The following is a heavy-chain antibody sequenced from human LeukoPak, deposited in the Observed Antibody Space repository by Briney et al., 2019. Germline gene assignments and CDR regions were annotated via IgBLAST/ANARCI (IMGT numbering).Heavy chain of an antibody. CDR3: AREGASSSFGY. Sequence: PGGSLRLSCAASGFTFSSYGMHWVRQAPGKGLEWVAVIWYDGSNKYYADSVKGRFTISRGNSKNTLYLQMNSLRAEDTAVYYCAREGASSSFGYWGQGTLVTVSS. D-gene: IGHD6-13*01. CDR2: IWYDGSNK. V-gene: IGHV3-33*01. J-gene: IGHJ4*02. CDR1: GFTFSSYG.